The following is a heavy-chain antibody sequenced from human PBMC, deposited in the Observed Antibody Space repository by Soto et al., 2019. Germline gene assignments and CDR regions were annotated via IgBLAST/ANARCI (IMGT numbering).Heavy chain of an antibody. V-gene: IGHV4-34*01. Sequence: TSETLSLTCAVYGGSFSGYYWSWIRQPPGKGLEWIGEINHSGSTNYNPSLKSRVTISVDTSKNQFSLKLSSVTAADTAVYYCARGLGYSYGSYYYYYYGMDVWGQGTTVTVSS. D-gene: IGHD5-18*01. CDR2: INHSGST. CDR3: ARGLGYSYGSYYYYYYGMDV. CDR1: GGSFSGYY. J-gene: IGHJ6*02.